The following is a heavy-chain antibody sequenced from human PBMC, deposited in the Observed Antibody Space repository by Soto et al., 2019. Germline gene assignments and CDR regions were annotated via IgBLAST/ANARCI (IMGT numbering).Heavy chain of an antibody. J-gene: IGHJ6*02. D-gene: IGHD3-10*01. CDR1: GGSFSGYY. Sequence: DTLSLTCAVYGGSFSGYYWSWIRQPPGKGLEWIGEINHSGSTNYNPSLKSRVTISVDTSKNQFSLKLSSVTAADTAVYYCARWGSGYYYGMDVWGQGTTVTVS. V-gene: IGHV4-34*01. CDR3: ARWGSGYYYGMDV. CDR2: INHSGST.